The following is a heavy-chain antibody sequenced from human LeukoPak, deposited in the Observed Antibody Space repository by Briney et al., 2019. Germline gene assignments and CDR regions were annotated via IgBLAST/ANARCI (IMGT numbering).Heavy chain of an antibody. CDR1: GGSISSGRYC. J-gene: IGHJ4*02. CDR2: IHASGNT. CDR3: ARGFRGDNFDY. V-gene: IGHV4-61*09. D-gene: IGHD7-27*01. Sequence: SETLSLTCTVSGGSISSGRYCWSWIRQPAGKGLEWIGHIHASGNTNYNPSLKSRVTISVDTSKNQFSLKLSSVTAADTAVYFCARGFRGDNFDYWGQGTLVTVSS.